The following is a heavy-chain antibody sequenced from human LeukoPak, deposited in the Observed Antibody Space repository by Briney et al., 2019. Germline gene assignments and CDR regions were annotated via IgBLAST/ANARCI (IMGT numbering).Heavy chain of an antibody. CDR3: ARLKQWLALNYYYYYGMDV. V-gene: IGHV1-18*01. CDR2: ISAYNGNT. D-gene: IGHD6-19*01. J-gene: IGHJ6*02. CDR1: GYTFTSYG. Sequence: ASVKVSCKASGYTFTSYGISWVRQAPGQGLEWMGWISAYNGNTNYAQKLQGRVTMTTDTSPSTAYMELRSLRSDDTAVYYCARLKQWLALNYYYYYGMDVWGQGTTVTVSS.